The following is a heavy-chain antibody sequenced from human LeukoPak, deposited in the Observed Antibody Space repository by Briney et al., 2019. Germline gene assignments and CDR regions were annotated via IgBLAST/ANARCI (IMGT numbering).Heavy chain of an antibody. Sequence: SETLSLTCTVSGGSISSYFWSWIRQPAGKGLEWIGRIYTNGSTNYNPSLKSRVTMSVDTSKNQFSLKLSSVTAADTAVYYCARADCSSTSCFTDYWGQGTLVTVFS. D-gene: IGHD2-2*01. J-gene: IGHJ4*02. CDR3: ARADCSSTSCFTDY. CDR2: IYTNGST. CDR1: GGSISSYF. V-gene: IGHV4-4*07.